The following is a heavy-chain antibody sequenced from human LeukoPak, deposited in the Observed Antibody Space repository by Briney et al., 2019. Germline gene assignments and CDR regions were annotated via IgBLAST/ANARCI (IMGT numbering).Heavy chain of an antibody. V-gene: IGHV4-59*01. Sequence: MPSETLSLTCTVSGGSISSYYWSWIRQPPGKGLEWIGYIYYSGSTNYNPSLKSRVTISVDTSKNQFSLKLSSVTAADTAVYYCAREASIFGVVISGSWFDPWGQGTLVTVSS. J-gene: IGHJ5*02. CDR3: AREASIFGVVISGSWFDP. CDR1: GGSISSYY. CDR2: IYYSGST. D-gene: IGHD3-3*01.